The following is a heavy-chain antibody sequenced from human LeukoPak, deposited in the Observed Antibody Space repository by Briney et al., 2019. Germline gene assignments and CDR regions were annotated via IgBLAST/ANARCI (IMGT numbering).Heavy chain of an antibody. CDR2: ISGSGGST. D-gene: IGHD3-9*01. CDR1: GFTFSSYS. V-gene: IGHV3-23*01. J-gene: IGHJ5*02. CDR3: AKDRYFDWLSGWFDP. Sequence: PGGSLRLSCAASGFTFSSYSMNWVRQAPGKGLEWVSAISGSGGSTYYADSVKGRFTISRDNSKNTLYLQMNSLRAEDTAVYYCAKDRYFDWLSGWFDPWGQGTLVTVSS.